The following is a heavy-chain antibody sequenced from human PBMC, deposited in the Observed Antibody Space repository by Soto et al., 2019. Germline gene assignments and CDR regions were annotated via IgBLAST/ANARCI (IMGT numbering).Heavy chain of an antibody. CDR1: GFTFSSYG. CDR2: ISYDGSNK. D-gene: IGHD3-3*01. Sequence: QVQLVESGGGVVQPGRSLRLSCAASGFTFSSYGMHWVRQAPGKGLEWVAVISYDGSNKYYADSVKGRFTISRDNSKNTLYLQMNSLRAEDTAVYYCAKVFHSITRYDDAFDIWGQGTMVTVSS. CDR3: AKVFHSITRYDDAFDI. J-gene: IGHJ3*02. V-gene: IGHV3-30*18.